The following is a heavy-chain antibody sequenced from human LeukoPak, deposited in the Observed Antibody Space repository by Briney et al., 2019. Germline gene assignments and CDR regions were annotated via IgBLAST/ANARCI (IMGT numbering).Heavy chain of an antibody. V-gene: IGHV3-11*05. Sequence: GGSLRLSCAASGFTFSDYYMSWIRHAPGKGLEWLSYISSSSSYTNYADSVKGRFTIYRDNAKKSLYLQMNSLRAEDTAVYYCARDYGDAYNWFDPWGQGTLVNVSS. D-gene: IGHD4-17*01. CDR2: ISSSSSYT. CDR1: GFTFSDYY. CDR3: ARDYGDAYNWFDP. J-gene: IGHJ5*02.